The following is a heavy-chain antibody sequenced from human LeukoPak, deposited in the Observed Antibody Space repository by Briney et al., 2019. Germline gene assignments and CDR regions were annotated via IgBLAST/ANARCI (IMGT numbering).Heavy chain of an antibody. CDR1: VGSPFNTNL. D-gene: IGHD3-3*01. J-gene: IGHJ4*02. CDR3: ARECGFCRTPDY. CDR2: VHLDGRT. V-gene: IGHV4-4*02. Sequence: SETLSHSLGDSVGSPFNTNLWTWVRQPPGKGLEWIGEVHLDGRTNYNPSLESRLTMSVDVFENQVSLKLTSVTAADTAVYYCARECGFCRTPDYWGQGTLVTVSS.